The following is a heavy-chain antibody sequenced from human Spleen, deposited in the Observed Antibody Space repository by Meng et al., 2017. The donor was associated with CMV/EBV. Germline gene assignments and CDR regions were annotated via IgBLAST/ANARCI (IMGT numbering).Heavy chain of an antibody. Sequence: LSLTCVCSGFTFSSSWMNWVRQDPGKGLVWVSHINSDGSSTRYADSVKGRFTVSRDNSKNTLYLQMNNLRPEDTAVYYCASLRGMDVWGQGTTVTVSS. CDR1: GFTFSSSW. CDR2: INSDGSST. CDR3: ASLRGMDV. D-gene: IGHD3-9*01. V-gene: IGHV3-74*01. J-gene: IGHJ6*02.